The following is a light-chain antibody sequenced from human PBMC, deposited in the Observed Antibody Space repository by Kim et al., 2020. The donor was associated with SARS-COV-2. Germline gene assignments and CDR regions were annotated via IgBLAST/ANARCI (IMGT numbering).Light chain of an antibody. CDR3: QTWGTAIHVL. J-gene: IGLJ2*01. Sequence: QPVLTQSPSASASLGASVKLTCTLSSGHSRYAVAWHQQQPQKGPRYLMKVNSDGSHRKGDGIPDRFSGSSTGAARYLIISSLQSEDEADYFCQTWGTAIHVLFGGGTQLTVL. CDR1: SGHSRYA. V-gene: IGLV4-69*01. CDR2: VNSDGSH.